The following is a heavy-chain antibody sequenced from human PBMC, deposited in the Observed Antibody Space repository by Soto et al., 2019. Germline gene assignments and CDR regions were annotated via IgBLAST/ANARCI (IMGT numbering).Heavy chain of an antibody. CDR1: GFTFSSYS. Sequence: VQLVESGGGLVKPGGSLRLSCAASGFTFSSYSMNWVRQAPGKGLEWVSSISSSSSYIYYADSVKGRFTISRDNAKNSLYLQMNSLRAEDTAVYYCARDPSTVTKGGTWGQGTLVTVSS. V-gene: IGHV3-21*01. D-gene: IGHD4-17*01. J-gene: IGHJ5*02. CDR2: ISSSSSYI. CDR3: ARDPSTVTKGGT.